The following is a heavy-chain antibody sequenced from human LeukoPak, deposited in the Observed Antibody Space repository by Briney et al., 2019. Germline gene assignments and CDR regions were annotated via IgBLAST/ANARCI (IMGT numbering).Heavy chain of an antibody. J-gene: IGHJ6*02. D-gene: IGHD6-19*01. CDR1: GFTLSSYD. V-gene: IGHV3-13*01. CDR3: ARENVLAVAARDYYHGMDV. Sequence: GGSLRLSCAASGFTLSSYDMHWVRQGTGKGLEWVATFGTAGDTYYAGSVKGRFTVSRENAENSFYLQMNSLRGGDTAVYYCARENVLAVAARDYYHGMDVWGQGTTVTVSS. CDR2: FGTAGDT.